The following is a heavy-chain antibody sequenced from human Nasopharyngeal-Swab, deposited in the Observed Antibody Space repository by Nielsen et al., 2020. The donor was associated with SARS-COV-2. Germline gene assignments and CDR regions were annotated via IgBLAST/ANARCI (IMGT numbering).Heavy chain of an antibody. Sequence: GESLKISCAASGFTYSSYSMNWVRQAPGMGLEWVSSISSSSSYIYYADSVKGRFTISRDNAKNSLYLQMNSLRAEDTAVYYCARSLRGSSLHYWGQGTLVTVSS. V-gene: IGHV3-21*01. CDR3: ARSLRGSSLHY. J-gene: IGHJ4*02. D-gene: IGHD3-16*02. CDR1: GFTYSSYS. CDR2: ISSSSSYI.